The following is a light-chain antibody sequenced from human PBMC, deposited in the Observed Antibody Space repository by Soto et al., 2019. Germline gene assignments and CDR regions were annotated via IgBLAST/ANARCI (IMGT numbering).Light chain of an antibody. Sequence: DIHMAQSPPSLSASVGDRVTITCRASHSIVTYLNWYQQKAGKAPSLLIYEASHLQSGVPFRFFGSGSGTDFTLTIDKLQPEDSATYYCQQSRSTPPTFGQGTKLEIK. CDR3: QQSRSTPPT. J-gene: IGKJ2*01. CDR1: HSIVTY. V-gene: IGKV1-39*01. CDR2: EAS.